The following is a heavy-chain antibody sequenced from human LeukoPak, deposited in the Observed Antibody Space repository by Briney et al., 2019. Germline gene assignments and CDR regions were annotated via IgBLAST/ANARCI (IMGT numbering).Heavy chain of an antibody. CDR2: IYSSGSA. Sequence: SETLSLTCTVSGGSINNYYWSWIRQPAGEGLEWVGRIYSSGSASYNPSLKSRVTLSGDTSKNQLSLKLRYVTAADTAVYYCTREPSPWGQGTLVTVSS. V-gene: IGHV4-4*07. CDR1: GGSINNYY. J-gene: IGHJ5*02. CDR3: TREPSP.